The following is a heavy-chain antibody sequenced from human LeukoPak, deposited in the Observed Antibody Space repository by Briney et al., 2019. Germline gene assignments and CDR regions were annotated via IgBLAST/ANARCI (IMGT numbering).Heavy chain of an antibody. D-gene: IGHD3-10*01. J-gene: IGHJ4*02. V-gene: IGHV3-7*04. CDR1: GFTFRSYW. CDR3: TREYYYGSGSYYNGY. Sequence: GGCLRLSCAASGFTFRSYWMTWVRQAPGKGLEWVANITQDGSEKYNADSVKGRFTISRDNAKNSLYLQMNSLRAEDTAVYYCTREYYYGSGSYYNGYWGQGTLVTVSS. CDR2: ITQDGSEK.